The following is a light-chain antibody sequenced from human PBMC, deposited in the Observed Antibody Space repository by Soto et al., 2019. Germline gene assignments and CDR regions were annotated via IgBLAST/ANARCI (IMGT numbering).Light chain of an antibody. CDR3: GAWDTTLSGVL. J-gene: IGLJ2*01. Sequence: QSVLTPPPSVSAAPGPQVTISCSGGTSNIGNHYVSWSPQFPGTAPRLLIYDTNNRPSGIPDRFSGSKSGTSATLGITGLQTGDEAFYYCGAWDTTLSGVLFGGGTKLTVL. V-gene: IGLV1-51*01. CDR2: DTN. CDR1: TSNIGNHY.